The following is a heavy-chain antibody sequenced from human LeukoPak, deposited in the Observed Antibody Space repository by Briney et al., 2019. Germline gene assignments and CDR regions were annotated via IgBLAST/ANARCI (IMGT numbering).Heavy chain of an antibody. Sequence: SETLSLPCTVSGYSISSGYFWGWIRQPPGKGLEWIGIIHSGESPYYSPSLESRITISIDTSMNQFSLKLNSVTAADTAVYYCARTPYGSSSRYFDYWGQGTLVTVSS. CDR1: GYSISSGYF. CDR3: ARTPYGSSSRYFDY. J-gene: IGHJ4*02. D-gene: IGHD6-6*01. V-gene: IGHV4-38-2*02. CDR2: IHSGESP.